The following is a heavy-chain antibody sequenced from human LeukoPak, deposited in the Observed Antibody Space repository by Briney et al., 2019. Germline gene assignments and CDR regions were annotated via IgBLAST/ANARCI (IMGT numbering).Heavy chain of an antibody. CDR3: ARQGHKLTLVDYYGMDV. Sequence: SETLSLTCTVSGDSINSFYWTWIRQPPGKGLEWIGYMYYSGSSTNYNPSLKSRVTISVDRSKNQFSLKLSSVTAADTAVYYCARQGHKLTLVDYYGMDVWGQGTTVTVSS. CDR1: GDSINSFY. J-gene: IGHJ6*02. CDR2: MYYSGSST. D-gene: IGHD1-26*01. V-gene: IGHV4-59*08.